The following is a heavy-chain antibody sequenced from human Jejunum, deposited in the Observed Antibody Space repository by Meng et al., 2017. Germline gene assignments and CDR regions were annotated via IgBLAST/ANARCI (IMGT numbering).Heavy chain of an antibody. CDR2: FTLGGST. CDR3: ATGSYSDY. Sequence: GSLRLSCSVSGASISSSNYYWGWIRQPPGKGLEWITSFTLGGSTYSSPSLNSRVFISFDTTKNQLSLKLTSVTAADTAVYYCATGSYSDYWGQGTLVTVSS. D-gene: IGHD1-1*01. CDR1: GASISSSNYY. V-gene: IGHV4-39*07. J-gene: IGHJ4*02.